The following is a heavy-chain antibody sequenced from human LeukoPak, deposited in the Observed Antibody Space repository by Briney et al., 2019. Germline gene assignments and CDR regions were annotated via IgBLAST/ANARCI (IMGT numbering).Heavy chain of an antibody. Sequence: ASVKVSCKASGYTFTSYYMHWVRQAPGQGLEWMGIINPSGGSTSYAQKFQGRVTMTRDTPTSTVYMELSSLRSEDTAVYYCARVLHQYDFWSGYPRGHWFDPWGQGTLVTVSS. CDR2: INPSGGST. V-gene: IGHV1-46*01. J-gene: IGHJ5*02. D-gene: IGHD3-3*01. CDR1: GYTFTSYY. CDR3: ARVLHQYDFWSGYPRGHWFDP.